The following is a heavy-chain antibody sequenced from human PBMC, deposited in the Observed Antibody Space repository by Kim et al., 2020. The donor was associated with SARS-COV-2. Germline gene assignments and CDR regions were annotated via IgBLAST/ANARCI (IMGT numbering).Heavy chain of an antibody. V-gene: IGHV3-20*03. D-gene: IGHD6-13*01. Sequence: DSVKGRFTISRDNAKNSLYLQMNSLRAEDTALYYCARDLAAAGTGDYFDYWGQGTLVTVSS. J-gene: IGHJ4*02. CDR3: ARDLAAAGTGDYFDY.